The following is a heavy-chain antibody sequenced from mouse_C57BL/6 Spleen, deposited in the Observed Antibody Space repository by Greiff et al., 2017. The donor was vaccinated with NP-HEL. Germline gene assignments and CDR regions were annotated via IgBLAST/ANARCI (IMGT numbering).Heavy chain of an antibody. J-gene: IGHJ3*01. CDR2: ISDGGSYT. V-gene: IGHV5-4*01. Sequence: EVQRVESGGGLVKPGGSLKLSCAASGFTFSSYAMSWVRQTPEKRLEWVATISDGGSYTYHPDNVKGRFTISRDNAKNNLYLQMSHLKSEETAMFYCVRNLATVLPPFAYWGQGTLAPVPA. CDR1: GFTFSSYA. D-gene: IGHD1-1*01. CDR3: VRNLATVLPPFAY.